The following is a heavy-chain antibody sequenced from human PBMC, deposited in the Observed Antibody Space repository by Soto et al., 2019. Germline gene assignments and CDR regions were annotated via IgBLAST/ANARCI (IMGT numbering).Heavy chain of an antibody. CDR1: GFTFNDYA. CDR3: AKNNEQVRPVAILGASFDI. D-gene: IGHD2-2*01. J-gene: IGHJ3*02. V-gene: IGHV3-9*01. Sequence: EGQLVESGGGWVQPGRSLRLSCVASGFTFNDYAMHWVRQAPGKGLEGISGISWNSGSVDYANSVKGGFSISRDNAKNSLHQQMNSHRPEDTAFSYCAKNNEQVRPVAILGASFDIWGQGTLVTVSS. CDR2: ISWNSGSV.